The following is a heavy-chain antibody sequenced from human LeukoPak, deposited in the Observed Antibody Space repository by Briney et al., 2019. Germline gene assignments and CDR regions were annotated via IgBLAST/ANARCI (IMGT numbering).Heavy chain of an antibody. D-gene: IGHD4-11*01. Sequence: ASVNVSCKASGYTFTGYYMHWVRQAPGQGLEWMGWINPNSGGTNYAQKFQGRVTMTRDTSISTAYLELSRLRSDDTAVYYCAIDYSNYVVGYYFDYWGQGTLVTVSS. CDR3: AIDYSNYVVGYYFDY. CDR2: INPNSGGT. CDR1: GYTFTGYY. J-gene: IGHJ4*02. V-gene: IGHV1-2*02.